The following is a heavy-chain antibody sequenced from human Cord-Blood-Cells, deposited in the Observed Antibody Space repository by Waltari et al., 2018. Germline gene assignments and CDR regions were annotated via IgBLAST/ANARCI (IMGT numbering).Heavy chain of an antibody. CDR1: GGTFSSYA. V-gene: IGHV1-69*01. D-gene: IGHD3-10*01. Sequence: QVQLVQSGTEVKKPGSSVKVSCKASGGTFSSYAISWVRQAPGQGLEWMGGIIPILGTANYAQKFQGRVTSTADESTSTAYMELSSLRSEDTAVYYCARELRGSSAFDIWGQGTMVTVSS. CDR2: IIPILGTA. CDR3: ARELRGSSAFDI. J-gene: IGHJ3*02.